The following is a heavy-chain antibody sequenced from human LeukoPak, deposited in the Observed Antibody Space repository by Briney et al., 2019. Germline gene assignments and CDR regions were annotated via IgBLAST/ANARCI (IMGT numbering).Heavy chain of an antibody. CDR2: IGVGVTGT. Sequence: GGSLRLSCTGSGFAIPNDGMAWVRQGPGKGLEWILSIGVGVTGTYYAAPVRGRFPSSKDNSRKTVFLPMNSLRAEDTALYYCAKSIDSGGYPLGDSWGQGTLVIVSS. J-gene: IGHJ4*02. V-gene: IGHV3-23*01. D-gene: IGHD3-22*01. CDR3: AKSIDSGGYPLGDS. CDR1: GFAIPNDG.